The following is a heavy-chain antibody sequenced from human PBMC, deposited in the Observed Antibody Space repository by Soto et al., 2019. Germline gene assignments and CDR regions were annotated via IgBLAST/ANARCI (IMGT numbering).Heavy chain of an antibody. D-gene: IGHD2-2*01. CDR2: IYYSGST. V-gene: IGHV4-39*07. CDR1: GGYIIGISGC. Sequence: PSETLCVTCSVAGGYIIGISGCWGWIKKPPGKGLEWIGNIYYSGSTNYNPSLKSRVTVSVDTSKNQFSLKLSSVTAADTAVYYCASGPHCSSTSCYVPWGQGTLVTVS. J-gene: IGHJ5*02. CDR3: ASGPHCSSTSCYVP.